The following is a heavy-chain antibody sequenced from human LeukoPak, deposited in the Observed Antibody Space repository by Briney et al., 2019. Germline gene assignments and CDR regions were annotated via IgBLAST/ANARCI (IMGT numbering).Heavy chain of an antibody. D-gene: IGHD2-15*01. CDR1: GGSISSYY. V-gene: IGHV4-59*08. Sequence: SETLSLTCTASGGSISSYYWSWIRQPPGKGLEWIGYIYYSGSTYYNPSLQSRVTISVDTSKNQFSLKLNSVTAADTAVYYCASFYCSGGSCYQYFSYYYMDVWGKGTTVTISS. J-gene: IGHJ6*03. CDR2: IYYSGST. CDR3: ASFYCSGGSCYQYFSYYYMDV.